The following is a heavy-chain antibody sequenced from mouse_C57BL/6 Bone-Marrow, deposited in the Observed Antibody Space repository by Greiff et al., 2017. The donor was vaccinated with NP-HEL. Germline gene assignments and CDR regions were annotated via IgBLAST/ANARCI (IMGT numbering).Heavy chain of an antibody. D-gene: IGHD1-1*01. CDR2: IDPSDSYT. V-gene: IGHV1-50*01. Sequence: QVQLQQPGAELVKPGASVKLSCKASGYTFTTYWMQWVKQRPGQGLEWIGEIDPSDSYTNYNPKFKGKATLTVYTSSSTAYMQLSSLTSEDSAVYYCARKAYYGRSYEFAYWGQGTLVTVSA. CDR3: ARKAYYGRSYEFAY. CDR1: GYTFTTYW. J-gene: IGHJ3*01.